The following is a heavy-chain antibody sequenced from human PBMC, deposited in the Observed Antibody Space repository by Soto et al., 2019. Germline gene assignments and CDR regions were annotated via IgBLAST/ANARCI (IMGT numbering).Heavy chain of an antibody. CDR3: GRGGPESAL. Sequence: QVQLVQSGAEVKKPGSSVKVSCKASGGTFSSYALSWVRQAPGQGLEWMGGIIPMSGATNYAQKYQGRVTFTADESTNTAYLELTSVRSEDTAVYSCGRGGPESALWGQGTLVTVSS. CDR2: IIPMSGAT. D-gene: IGHD1-26*01. V-gene: IGHV1-69*12. CDR1: GGTFSSYA. J-gene: IGHJ4*02.